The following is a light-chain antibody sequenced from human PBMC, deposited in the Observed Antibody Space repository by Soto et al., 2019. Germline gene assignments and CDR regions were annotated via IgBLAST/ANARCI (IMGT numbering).Light chain of an antibody. CDR2: GNS. CDR1: SSNIGAGYD. V-gene: IGLV1-40*01. J-gene: IGLJ2*01. CDR3: QSYDSSLSGWA. Sequence: QSALTQPPSVSGAPGQRVSISCTGSSSNIGAGYDVHWYQQVPGTAPKLLIYGNSNRPSGVPDRFSGSKSGTSASLAITGLQEEDEADYYCQSYDSSLSGWAFGGGTQLTVL.